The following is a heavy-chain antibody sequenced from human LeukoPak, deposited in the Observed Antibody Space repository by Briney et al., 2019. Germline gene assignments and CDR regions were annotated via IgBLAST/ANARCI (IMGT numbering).Heavy chain of an antibody. J-gene: IGHJ4*02. CDR3: ARDLGTALVTGDY. D-gene: IGHD5-18*01. V-gene: IGHV4-34*01. CDR2: INHSGST. CDR1: GGSFSGYY. Sequence: SETLSLTCAVYGGSFSGYYWSWIRQPPGKGLEWIGEINHSGSTNYNPSLKSRVTISVDKSKNQLSLKVTSVTAADTAVYYCARDLGTALVTGDYWGQGTLVTVSS.